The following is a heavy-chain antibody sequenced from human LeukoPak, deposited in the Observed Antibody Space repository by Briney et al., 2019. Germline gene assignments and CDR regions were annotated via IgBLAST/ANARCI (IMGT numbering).Heavy chain of an antibody. CDR1: GYTFTSYE. CDR3: ARGLGSYDSSELTWPMISF. Sequence: GASVTVSCKASGYTFTSYEINWVRQATGQGLEWMGWMNPNSGDTAYAQKFQGRITMTRSTSISTAYMELSSLRSEDTAVYYCARGLGSYDSSELTWPMISFWGHGTLVTVSS. V-gene: IGHV1-8*01. D-gene: IGHD3-22*01. J-gene: IGHJ4*01. CDR2: MNPNSGDT.